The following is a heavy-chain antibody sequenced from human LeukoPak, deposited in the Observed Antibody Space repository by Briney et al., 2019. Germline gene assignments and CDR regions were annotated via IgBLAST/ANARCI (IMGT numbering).Heavy chain of an antibody. CDR2: ISGSGGST. D-gene: IGHD5-18*01. V-gene: IGHV3-23*01. J-gene: IGHJ4*02. Sequence: GGSLRLSCAASVFTFSSYAMSWVRQAPGKGLEWVSAISGSGGSTYYADSVKGRFTISRDNSKITLYLQMNSLRAEDTAVYYCARAPVRGYSYGYFDYWGQGTLVTVSS. CDR1: VFTFSSYA. CDR3: ARAPVRGYSYGYFDY.